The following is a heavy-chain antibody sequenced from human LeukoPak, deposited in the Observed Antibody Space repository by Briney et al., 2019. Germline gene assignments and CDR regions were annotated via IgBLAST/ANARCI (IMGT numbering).Heavy chain of an antibody. D-gene: IGHD3-9*01. CDR1: GGSISSYY. J-gene: IGHJ5*02. CDR3: ARVGFYDTLTGYYRSWFDP. CDR2: IYYSGST. Sequence: PSETLSLTCTVSGGSISSYYWSWIRQPPGKGLEWIGYIYYSGSTNYNPSLKSRVTISVGTSKNQFSLRLSSVTAADTAVYYCARVGFYDTLTGYYRSWFDPWGQGTLVTVSS. V-gene: IGHV4-59*01.